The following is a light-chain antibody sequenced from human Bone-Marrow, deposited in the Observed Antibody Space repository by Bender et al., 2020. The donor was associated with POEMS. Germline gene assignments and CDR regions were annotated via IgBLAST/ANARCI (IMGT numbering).Light chain of an antibody. CDR1: SAHSNYA. V-gene: IGLV4-69*01. CDR2: LNSDGIH. CDR3: QTWGTGFRV. J-gene: IGLJ2*01. Sequence: QLVLTQSPSASASLGASVKLTCTLSSAHSNYAIAWHQQRPEKGPRYLMKLNSDGIHIKGDGIPDRFSGSSSGAERYLSISSLQSEDEGDYYCQTWGTGFRVFGGGTKLTVL.